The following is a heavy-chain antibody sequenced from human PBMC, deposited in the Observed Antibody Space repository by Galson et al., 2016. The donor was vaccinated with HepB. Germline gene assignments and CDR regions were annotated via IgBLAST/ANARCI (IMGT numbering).Heavy chain of an antibody. Sequence: SLRLSCAASGFTLSNYDTNWVRQAPGKGLEWVSDIKASDDTTHYADSVKGRFTISRDSYRNTVYLQMNSLRAEDTAVYYCARDSGSPNWFDPWGQGTLVTVSS. D-gene: IGHD1-26*01. V-gene: IGHV3-23*01. CDR3: ARDSGSPNWFDP. J-gene: IGHJ5*02. CDR2: IKASDDTT. CDR1: GFTLSNYD.